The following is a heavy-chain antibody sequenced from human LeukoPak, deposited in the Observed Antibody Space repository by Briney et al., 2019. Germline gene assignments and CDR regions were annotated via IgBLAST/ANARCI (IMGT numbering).Heavy chain of an antibody. CDR1: DGSTSRYY. CDR2: IYYSGST. V-gene: IGHV4-59*01. D-gene: IGHD5-18*01. CDR3: ARGYSYGYRLFDY. Sequence: SETLSLTCTVSDGSTSRYYWSWIRQPPGKALEWTGYIYYSGSTNYNPSLESRVTISVDTSKNQFSLKLSSVTAADTAVYYCARGYSYGYRLFDYWGQGTLVTVSS. J-gene: IGHJ4*02.